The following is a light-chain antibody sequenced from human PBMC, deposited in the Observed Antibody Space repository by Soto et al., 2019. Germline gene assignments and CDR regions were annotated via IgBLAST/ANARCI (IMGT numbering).Light chain of an antibody. CDR1: SSDVGGYNL. Sequence: QSVLTQPASVSGSPGQSITISCTGTSSDVGGYNLVSWYQQHPGKAPKLMIYEVSKRPSGVSNRFSGSKSGNTASLTISGLQAEDEADYYCCSYAGSSTFLVFGTGTKVTVL. CDR2: EVS. CDR3: CSYAGSSTFLV. J-gene: IGLJ1*01. V-gene: IGLV2-23*02.